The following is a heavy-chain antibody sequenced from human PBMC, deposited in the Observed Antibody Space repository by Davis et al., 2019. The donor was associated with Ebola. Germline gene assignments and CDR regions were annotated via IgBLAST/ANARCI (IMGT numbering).Heavy chain of an antibody. D-gene: IGHD1-26*01. CDR2: IKQDGSEK. CDR1: GFTFSSYW. J-gene: IGHJ6*02. V-gene: IGHV3-7*03. Sequence: GESLKISCAASGFTFSSYWMSWVRQAPGKGLEWVANIKQDGSEKYYVDSVKGRFTISRDNAKNSLYLQMNSLRAEDTAVYYCARAIAGSGSYLDYYYYYGMDVWGQGTTVTASS. CDR3: ARAIAGSGSYLDYYYYYGMDV.